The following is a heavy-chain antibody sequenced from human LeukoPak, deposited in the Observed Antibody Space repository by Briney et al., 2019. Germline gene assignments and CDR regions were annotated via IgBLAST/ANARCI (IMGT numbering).Heavy chain of an antibody. Sequence: GASVKVSCKASGYTFTSYGISWVRQAPGQGLEWMGWISAYNGNTNYAQKLQGRVTMTTDTSTSTAYMELRSLRSDDTAVYYCARLGPTYCGGDCYSSLVDDWGQGTQVTISS. CDR2: ISAYNGNT. J-gene: IGHJ4*02. CDR1: GYTFTSYG. CDR3: ARLGPTYCGGDCYSSLVDD. D-gene: IGHD2-21*02. V-gene: IGHV1-18*01.